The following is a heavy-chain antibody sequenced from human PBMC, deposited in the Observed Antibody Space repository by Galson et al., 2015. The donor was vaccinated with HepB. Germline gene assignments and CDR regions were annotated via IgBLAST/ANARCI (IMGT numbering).Heavy chain of an antibody. D-gene: IGHD2-15*01. Sequence: LSLTCTVSGGSISSYYWSWIRQPPGKGLEWIGYIYYSGSTNYNPSLKSRVTTSVDTSKNQFSLKLSSVTAADTAVYYCATQGGPGCSGGSCDYYYGMDVWGQGTTVTVSS. J-gene: IGHJ6*02. CDR3: ATQGGPGCSGGSCDYYYGMDV. CDR2: IYYSGST. V-gene: IGHV4-59*01. CDR1: GGSISSYY.